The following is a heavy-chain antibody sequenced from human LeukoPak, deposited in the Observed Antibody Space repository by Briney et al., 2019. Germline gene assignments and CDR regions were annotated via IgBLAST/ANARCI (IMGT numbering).Heavy chain of an antibody. CDR2: LSSSGSV. CDR3: ARHAVVDAYPRYFQH. V-gene: IGHV4-39*01. D-gene: IGHD5-12*01. CDR1: GDSISNKIYY. J-gene: IGHJ1*01. Sequence: SETLSLTCTVYGDSISNKIYYWGWIRQPPGKGLEWIGSLSSSGSVYYNPSLKSRVTVSIDTSKNQFSLRLTSVIAADTAVYYCARHAVVDAYPRYFQHWGQGTLITVSS.